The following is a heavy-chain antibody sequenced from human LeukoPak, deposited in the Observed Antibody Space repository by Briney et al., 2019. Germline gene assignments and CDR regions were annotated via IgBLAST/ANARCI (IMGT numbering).Heavy chain of an antibody. J-gene: IGHJ6*03. D-gene: IGHD3-10*01. V-gene: IGHV4-34*01. CDR3: ARGQKVRRFGELFPSYYYYYMDV. CDR2: INHSGST. Sequence: ETLSLTCAVYGGSFSGYYWSWIRQPPGKGLEWIGEINHSGSTNYNPSLKSRVTISVDTSKNQFSLKLSSVTAADTAVYYRARGQKVRRFGELFPSYYYYYMDVWGKGTTVTVSS. CDR1: GGSFSGYY.